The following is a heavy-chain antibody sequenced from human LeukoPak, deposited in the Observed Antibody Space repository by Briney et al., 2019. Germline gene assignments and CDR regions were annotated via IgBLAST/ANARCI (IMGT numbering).Heavy chain of an antibody. CDR1: GFTFNNYA. Sequence: PGGSLRLSCAASGFTFNNYAMTWVRQAPGKGLEWVSAISGGGGSTYYADSVKARFTISRDNSKSTLYLQMNSLRAEDTAVYYCAKHSTTSSNWFDPWGQGTPVTVSS. V-gene: IGHV3-23*01. CDR3: AKHSTTSSNWFDP. D-gene: IGHD2/OR15-2a*01. J-gene: IGHJ5*02. CDR2: ISGGGGST.